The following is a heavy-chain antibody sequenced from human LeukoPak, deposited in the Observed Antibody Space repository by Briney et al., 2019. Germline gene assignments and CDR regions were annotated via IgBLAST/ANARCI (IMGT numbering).Heavy chain of an antibody. J-gene: IGHJ4*02. V-gene: IGHV4-4*07. CDR3: ASQDASGYPLFDY. D-gene: IGHD3-22*01. Sequence: SETLSLTCTVSGVSISSYYWSWIRQPAGKGLEWIGRIYTSGSTNYNPSLKSRVTISVDTSKNQFSLKLSSVTAADTAVYYCASQDASGYPLFDYWGQGTLVTVSS. CDR2: IYTSGST. CDR1: GVSISSYY.